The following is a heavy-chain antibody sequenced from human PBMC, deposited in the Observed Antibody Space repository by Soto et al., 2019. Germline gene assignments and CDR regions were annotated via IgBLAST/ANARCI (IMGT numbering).Heavy chain of an antibody. D-gene: IGHD6-13*01. Sequence: XETLSLLCAVYGGSFSGYYWSWIRQPPGKGLEWIGEINHSGSTNYNPSLKSRVTISVDTSKNQFSLKLSSVTAADTAVYYCARADSSSWYPGYWGQGTLVTVSS. V-gene: IGHV4-34*01. CDR1: GGSFSGYY. CDR2: INHSGST. CDR3: ARADSSSWYPGY. J-gene: IGHJ4*02.